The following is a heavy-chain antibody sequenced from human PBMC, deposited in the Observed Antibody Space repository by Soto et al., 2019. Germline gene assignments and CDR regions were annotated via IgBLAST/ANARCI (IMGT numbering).Heavy chain of an antibody. CDR2: IGAYTGYT. J-gene: IGHJ4*02. V-gene: IGHV1-18*01. CDR1: GYTFTSFG. Sequence: QVHLVQSGAEVKKPGASVKVSCKASGYTFTSFGFSWVRQAPGQGLEWMGWIGAYTGYTNYAQNFQGRVTLTTDTSTSTAYMEVRGLRSDDTAVYDGARDAADMVRGAGYWGQGTLVTVSS. D-gene: IGHD3-10*01. CDR3: ARDAADMVRGAGY.